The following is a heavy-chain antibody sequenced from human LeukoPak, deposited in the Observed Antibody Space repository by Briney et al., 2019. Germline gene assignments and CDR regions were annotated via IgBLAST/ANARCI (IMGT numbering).Heavy chain of an antibody. CDR2: IIPIFGTA. J-gene: IGHJ4*02. D-gene: IGHD3-10*01. V-gene: IGHV1-69*06. CDR1: GGTFSSYA. Sequence: SVKVSCKASGGTFSSYAISWVRQAPGQGLEWMGGIIPIFGTANYAQKFQGRVTMTEDTSTDTAYMELSSLRSEDTAVYYCATHPRVLLWFGELSDWGQGTLVTVSS. CDR3: ATHPRVLLWFGELSD.